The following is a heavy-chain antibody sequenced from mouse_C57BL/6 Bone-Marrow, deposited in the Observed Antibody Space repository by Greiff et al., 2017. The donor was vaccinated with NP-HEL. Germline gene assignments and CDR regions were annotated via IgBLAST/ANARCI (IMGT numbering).Heavy chain of an antibody. CDR2: IYPGDGDT. V-gene: IGHV1-80*01. D-gene: IGHD1-1*01. Sequence: QVQLKQSGAELVKPGASVKISCKASGYAFSSYWMNWVKQRPGKGLEWIGQIYPGDGDTNYNGKFKGKATLTADKSSSTAYMQLSSLTSEDSAVYFCARLPFITTVVDYFDYWGQGTTLTVSS. CDR1: GYAFSSYW. CDR3: ARLPFITTVVDYFDY. J-gene: IGHJ2*01.